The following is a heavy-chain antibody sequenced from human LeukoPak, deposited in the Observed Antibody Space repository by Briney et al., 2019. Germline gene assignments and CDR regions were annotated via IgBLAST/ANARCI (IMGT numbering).Heavy chain of an antibody. CDR3: ARDVIYASEIYSYGDS. CDR2: IYRHCGT. V-gene: IGHV3-66*01. D-gene: IGHD3-16*01. CDR1: GFTVSTNY. J-gene: IGHJ4*02. Sequence: SGGSLRLSCAASGFTVSTNYVSWVRQAPGKGLEWVSVIYRHCGTAYADSVQGRFSISRDNSKNTVDLQMNSLRAEDTAVYYCARDVIYASEIYSYGDSWGQGTLVTVSS.